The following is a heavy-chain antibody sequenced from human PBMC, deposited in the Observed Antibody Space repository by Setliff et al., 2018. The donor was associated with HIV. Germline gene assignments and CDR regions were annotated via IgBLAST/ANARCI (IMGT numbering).Heavy chain of an antibody. D-gene: IGHD3-22*01. CDR3: ARGRSRYYYDGSGYYVDY. CDR1: GGSISGYY. CDR2: IYYIGNT. Sequence: SETLPLTCTVSGGSISGYYWSWIRQPPGKGLEWIGYIYYIGNTNYNPSLKGRVTLSVDTSKNQLSLKLSSVTAADTAVYYCARGRSRYYYDGSGYYVDYWGQGTLVTVSS. V-gene: IGHV4-59*01. J-gene: IGHJ4*02.